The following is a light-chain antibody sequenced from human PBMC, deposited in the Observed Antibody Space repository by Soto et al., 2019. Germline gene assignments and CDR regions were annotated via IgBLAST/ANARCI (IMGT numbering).Light chain of an antibody. CDR1: QSLLHSNGYNY. V-gene: IGKV2-28*01. Sequence: DIVMTQSPLSLPVTPGEPASISCRSSQSLLHSNGYNYLDWYLQKPGQSPQLLIYLGSNRASGVPDRFSGSGSGTDFTLKISRVEAEDVGVYYCMQPLQSWTFDQGTKVEIK. CDR2: LGS. CDR3: MQPLQSWT. J-gene: IGKJ1*01.